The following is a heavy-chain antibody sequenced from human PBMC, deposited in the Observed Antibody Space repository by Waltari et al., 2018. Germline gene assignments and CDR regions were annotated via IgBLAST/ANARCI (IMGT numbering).Heavy chain of an antibody. Sequence: QLQLQESGPRLVRPSETLSLTCTVSGGSISSTTYYWAWIRQTPGKGLEWIGFIHYSVNTYYNPSLRSRVTRSVDTSKNQFSLNLRSVTAADTAVYYCARRVVTTGGVDYWGQGTLVTVSS. CDR1: GGSISSTTYY. V-gene: IGHV4-39*07. CDR3: ARRVVTTGGVDY. J-gene: IGHJ4*02. D-gene: IGHD2-21*02. CDR2: IHYSVNT.